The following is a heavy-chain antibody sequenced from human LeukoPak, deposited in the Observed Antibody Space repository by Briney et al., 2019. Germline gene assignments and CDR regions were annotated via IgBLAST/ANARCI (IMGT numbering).Heavy chain of an antibody. Sequence: ASVKVSCKASGYTFTSCYMHWVRQAPGQGLEWMGIINPSGGSTSYAQRFQGRVTMTRETSTSTVYMELSNLKSDDTAVYYCARDVASSGYYWDWGQGTLVTVSS. D-gene: IGHD3-22*01. CDR2: INPSGGST. CDR3: ARDVASSGYYWD. CDR1: GYTFTSCY. J-gene: IGHJ4*02. V-gene: IGHV1-46*01.